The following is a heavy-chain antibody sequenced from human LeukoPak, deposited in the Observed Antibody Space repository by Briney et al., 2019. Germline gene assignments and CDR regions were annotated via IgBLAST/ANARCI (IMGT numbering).Heavy chain of an antibody. CDR2: IYTSGST. V-gene: IGHV4-61*02. D-gene: IGHD5-18*01. CDR3: ARASYGWNWFDP. Sequence: SQTLSLTCTVSGGSISSGSYYWSWTRQPAGKGLEWIGRIYTSGSTNYNPSLKSRVTISVDTSKNQFSLKLSSVTAADTAVYYCARASYGWNWFDPWGQGTLVTVSS. CDR1: GGSISSGSYY. J-gene: IGHJ5*02.